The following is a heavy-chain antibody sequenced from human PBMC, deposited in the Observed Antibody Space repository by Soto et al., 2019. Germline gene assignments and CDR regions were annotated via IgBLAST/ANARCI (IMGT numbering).Heavy chain of an antibody. D-gene: IGHD5-18*01. J-gene: IGHJ5*02. Sequence: QAHLVESGGGVVQPGRSLRLSCAASGFTFTSYGMHWVRQAPGTRLEWVAVISYDGGLPHYADSVKGRFAISRDNSKNMVLPQMNSLRAEDTAVYYCVSDRGYGHASVPSSWGQGTLVSVAS. CDR1: GFTFTSYG. V-gene: IGHV3-30*03. CDR3: VSDRGYGHASVPSS. CDR2: ISYDGGLP.